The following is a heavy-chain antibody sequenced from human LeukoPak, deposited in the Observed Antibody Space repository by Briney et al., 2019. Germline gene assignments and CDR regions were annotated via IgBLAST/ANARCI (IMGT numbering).Heavy chain of an antibody. V-gene: IGHV4-4*07. CDR3: ARDSVVKGLYYFDY. Sequence: PSETLSLTCTVSGGSISTYYWSWIRQPAGKGLEWIGRIYSSGNTNYNPSLKSRVTMSVDTSKNQFSLKLSSVTAADTAVYYCARDSVVKGLYYFDYWGQGTLVTVSS. D-gene: IGHD2/OR15-2a*01. CDR1: GGSISTYY. CDR2: IYSSGNT. J-gene: IGHJ4*02.